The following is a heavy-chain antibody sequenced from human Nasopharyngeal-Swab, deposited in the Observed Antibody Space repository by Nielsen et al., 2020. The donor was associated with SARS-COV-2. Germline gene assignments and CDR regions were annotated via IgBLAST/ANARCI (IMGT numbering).Heavy chain of an antibody. D-gene: IGHD6-19*01. CDR3: ARAHSSGWYYFDY. CDR2: IYYSGST. Sequence: SETLSLTCTVSGGSISSYYWSWIRQPPGKGLEWIGYIYYSGSTNYNPSLKSRVPISVDTSKNQFSLKLSSVTAADTAVYYCARAHSSGWYYFDYWGQGTLVTVSS. CDR1: GGSISSYY. J-gene: IGHJ4*02. V-gene: IGHV4-59*01.